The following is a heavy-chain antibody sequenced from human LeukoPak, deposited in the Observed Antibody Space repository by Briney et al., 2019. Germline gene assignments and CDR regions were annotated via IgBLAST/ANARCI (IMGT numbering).Heavy chain of an antibody. V-gene: IGHV3-23*01. CDR2: ISASGHAT. Sequence: GGSLRLSCAASGFTSSSYAMSWVRQAPGKGLEAPGKGLEWVSTISASGHATYYPDSVRGRFTISRDNSKSTLHLQMDSLRAEDSALYYCAKWPEGATPKFHHWGQGTLVTVSS. D-gene: IGHD1-26*01. CDR1: GFTSSSYA. CDR3: AKWPEGATPKFHH. J-gene: IGHJ4*02.